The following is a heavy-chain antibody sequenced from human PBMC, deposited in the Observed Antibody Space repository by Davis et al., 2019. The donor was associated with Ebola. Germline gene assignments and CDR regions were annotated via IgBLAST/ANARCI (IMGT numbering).Heavy chain of an antibody. V-gene: IGHV1-69*13. CDR2: IIPIFGTA. CDR1: GYTFTSYA. Sequence: AASVKVSCKASGYTFTSYAISWVRQAPGQGLEWMGGIIPIFGTANYAQKFQGRVTITADESTSTAYMELSSLRSEDTAVYYCAKIMSYYYGMDVWGQGTTVTVSS. CDR3: AKIMSYYYGMDV. J-gene: IGHJ6*02.